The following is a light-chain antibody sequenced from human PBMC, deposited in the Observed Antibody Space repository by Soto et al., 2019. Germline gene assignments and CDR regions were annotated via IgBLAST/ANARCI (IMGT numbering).Light chain of an antibody. Sequence: QTVVTQPPSVSGAPGQRVTISCTGSSSHIGAGYDVHWYQQLPGTAPKILIYGNSNRPSGVPDRFSGSKSGTSASQAITGLLAEDEADYYCQSYESSLSGSVLGGGTKLTVL. V-gene: IGLV1-40*01. J-gene: IGLJ2*01. CDR2: GNS. CDR3: QSYESSLSGSV. CDR1: SSHIGAGYD.